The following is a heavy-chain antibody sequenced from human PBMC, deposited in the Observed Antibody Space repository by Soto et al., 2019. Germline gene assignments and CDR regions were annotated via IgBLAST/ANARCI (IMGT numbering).Heavy chain of an antibody. J-gene: IGHJ1*01. CDR3: AKDGGVAGPRGYFHH. CDR2: ISWNSGSV. CDR1: GFTFDDYA. Sequence: GGSLRLSCVTSGFTFDDYAMHWVRQAPGRGLEWVSSISWNSGSVGCADSVKGRFTISRDNAKNSLYLQMNSLRAEDTALYYCAKDGGVAGPRGYFHHWGQGTLVTVS. D-gene: IGHD6-19*01. V-gene: IGHV3-9*01.